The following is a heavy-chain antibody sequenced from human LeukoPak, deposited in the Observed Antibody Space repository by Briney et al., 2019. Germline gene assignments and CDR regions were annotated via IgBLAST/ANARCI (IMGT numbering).Heavy chain of an antibody. V-gene: IGHV4-61*02. CDR2: IYASGNT. CDR3: ARGARDGSGSYYNGEDS. D-gene: IGHD3-10*01. CDR1: GGSISSGSYY. J-gene: IGHJ4*02. Sequence: LSQTLSLTCTVSGGSISSGSYYWSWIRQPAGKGLEWIGRIYASGNTINNPSLKSRVTISVDTSKNKFSLRLSSVTAADTAVYYCARGARDGSGSYYNGEDSWGQGTLVTVSS.